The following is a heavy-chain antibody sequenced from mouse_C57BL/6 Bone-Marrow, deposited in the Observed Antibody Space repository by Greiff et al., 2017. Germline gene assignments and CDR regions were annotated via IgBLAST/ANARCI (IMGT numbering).Heavy chain of an antibody. Sequence: DVQLVESGPGMVKPSQSLSLTCTVTGYSITSGYDWHWIRHFPGNKLEWMGYISYSGSTNYNPSLKSRISITHDTSKNHFFLKLNSVTTEDTATYYCARGNSNYYFDYWGQGTTLTVSS. J-gene: IGHJ2*01. CDR3: ARGNSNYYFDY. D-gene: IGHD2-5*01. CDR1: GYSITSGYD. CDR2: ISYSGST. V-gene: IGHV3-1*01.